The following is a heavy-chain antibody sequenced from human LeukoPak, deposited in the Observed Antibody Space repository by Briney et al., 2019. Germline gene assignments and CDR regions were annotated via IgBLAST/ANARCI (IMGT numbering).Heavy chain of an antibody. Sequence: GASVKVSCKASGYTFTGYYMHWVRQAPGQGLEWMGWINPNSGGTNYAQKFQGRVTMTRDTSISTAYMELSRLRSDDTAVYYCARDVALLWFGELPDDAFDIWGQGTMVTVSS. V-gene: IGHV1-2*02. CDR2: INPNSGGT. D-gene: IGHD3-10*01. CDR3: ARDVALLWFGELPDDAFDI. CDR1: GYTFTGYY. J-gene: IGHJ3*02.